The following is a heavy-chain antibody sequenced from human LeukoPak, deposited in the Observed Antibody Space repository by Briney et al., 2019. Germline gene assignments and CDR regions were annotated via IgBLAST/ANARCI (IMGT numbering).Heavy chain of an antibody. J-gene: IGHJ4*02. CDR3: ASGYSMDY. Sequence: GGSLGLSCAASGFTFSSYSMNWVRQAPGKGLEWVSYISSVSSTIYYADSVKGRFTISRDNAKNSLYLQMNSLRAEDTAVYYCASGYSMDYWGQGTLVTVSS. CDR1: GFTFSSYS. D-gene: IGHD6-13*01. CDR2: ISSVSSTI. V-gene: IGHV3-48*01.